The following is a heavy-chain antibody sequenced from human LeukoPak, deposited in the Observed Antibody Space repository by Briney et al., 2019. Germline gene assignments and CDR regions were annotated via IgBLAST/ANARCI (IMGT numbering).Heavy chain of an antibody. CDR1: GYSFTSYW. CDR2: SYPGDSDT. J-gene: IGHJ2*01. D-gene: IGHD4-17*01. CDR3: ARRNYGDYQGFYWYFDL. Sequence: GESLKISCKGSGYSFTSYWIGWVRQMPGKGLEWMGISYPGDSDTRYSPSFQGQVPISADKSISTAYLPWSRLKASDTAIYYCARRNYGDYQGFYWYFDLWGRGTLVTVSS. V-gene: IGHV5-51*01.